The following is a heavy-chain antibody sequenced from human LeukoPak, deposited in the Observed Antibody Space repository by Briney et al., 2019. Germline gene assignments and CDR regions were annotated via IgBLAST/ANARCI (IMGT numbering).Heavy chain of an antibody. V-gene: IGHV3-48*04. CDR3: AISAPNFYDSSSYYSYFQH. J-gene: IGHJ1*01. CDR2: ITSDSSTI. Sequence: GGSLRLSCAASGFTFSSYSMNWVRQAPGKGLEWISYITSDSSTIYYADSVKGRFTISRDNAKNSLYLQMTSLRAEDTAVYYCAISAPNFYDSSSYYSYFQHWGQGTLVTVSS. D-gene: IGHD3-22*01. CDR1: GFTFSSYS.